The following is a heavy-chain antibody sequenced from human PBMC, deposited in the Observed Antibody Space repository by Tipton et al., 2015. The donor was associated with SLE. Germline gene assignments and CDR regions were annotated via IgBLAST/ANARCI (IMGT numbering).Heavy chain of an antibody. J-gene: IGHJ6*02. Sequence: SLRLSCAASGFTFSTYGMHWVRQAPGKGLEWVSVIWSDGNNKYYAESVKGRFTISRHNSKNTLYLQMNSLRAEDTAVYYCAKGDQPSVLRFSEWTRGYYFYYGMDVWGQGTTVTVSS. V-gene: IGHV3-33*06. D-gene: IGHD3-3*01. CDR3: AKGDQPSVLRFSEWTRGYYFYYGMDV. CDR1: GFTFSTYG. CDR2: IWSDGNNK.